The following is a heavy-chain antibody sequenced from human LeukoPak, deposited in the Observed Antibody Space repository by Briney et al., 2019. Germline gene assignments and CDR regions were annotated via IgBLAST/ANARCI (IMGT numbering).Heavy chain of an antibody. CDR1: GFTFDDYA. Sequence: PGGSLRLSCAASGFTFDDYAMHWVRQAPGKGLEWVSGISWNSGSIGYADSVKGRFTISRDNAENSLYLQINSLRAEDTAVYYCARDYYASGSLDSWGQGTLVTVSS. CDR3: ARDYYASGSLDS. J-gene: IGHJ4*02. V-gene: IGHV3-9*01. D-gene: IGHD3-10*01. CDR2: ISWNSGSI.